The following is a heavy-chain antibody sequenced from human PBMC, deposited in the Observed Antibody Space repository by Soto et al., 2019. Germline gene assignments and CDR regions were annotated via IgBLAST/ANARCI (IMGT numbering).Heavy chain of an antibody. V-gene: IGHV3-23*01. Sequence: EVQLLESGGGLVQPGGSLRLSCAASGFTFSSYAMSWVRQAPGKGLEWVSAISGSGGSTYYADSVKGRFTISRDNSKNPLYLQMNSLRAEDTAVYYCAKYRVVTAIRYYYGMDVWGQGTTVTVSS. CDR1: GFTFSSYA. J-gene: IGHJ6*02. CDR2: ISGSGGST. CDR3: AKYRVVTAIRYYYGMDV. D-gene: IGHD2-21*02.